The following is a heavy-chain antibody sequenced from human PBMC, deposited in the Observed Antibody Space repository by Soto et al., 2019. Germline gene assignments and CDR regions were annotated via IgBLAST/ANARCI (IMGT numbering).Heavy chain of an antibody. D-gene: IGHD5-18*01. CDR1: GGTFSSYA. CDR3: AREGGYSYGSDY. J-gene: IGHJ4*02. CDR2: IIPIFGTA. Sequence: ASVKVSWKASGGTFSSYAISWVRQAPGQGLEWMGGIIPIFGTANYAQKFQGRVTITADESTSTAYMELSSLRSEDTAVYYCAREGGYSYGSDYWGQGTLVTVSS. V-gene: IGHV1-69*13.